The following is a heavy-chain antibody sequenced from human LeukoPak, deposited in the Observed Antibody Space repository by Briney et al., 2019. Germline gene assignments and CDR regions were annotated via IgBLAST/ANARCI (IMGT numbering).Heavy chain of an antibody. J-gene: IGHJ6*04. CDR1: GYTFTGYY. Sequence: ASVKVSCKASGYTFTGYYMHWVRQAPGQGLEWMGWINPNSGGTNYAQKFQGRVTMTRDTSISTAYMELSRLRSDDTAVYYCAREFFAAAGTYYYGMDVWGKGTTVTVSS. CDR3: AREFFAAAGTYYYGMDV. V-gene: IGHV1-2*02. D-gene: IGHD6-13*01. CDR2: INPNSGGT.